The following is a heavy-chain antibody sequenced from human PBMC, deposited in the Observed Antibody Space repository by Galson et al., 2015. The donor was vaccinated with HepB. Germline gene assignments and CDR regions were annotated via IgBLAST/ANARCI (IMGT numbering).Heavy chain of an antibody. CDR3: AATLELGYCSSTSCYAYGMDV. D-gene: IGHD2-2*01. CDR2: IIPILGIA. Sequence: SVKVSCKASEGTFSSYTISWVRQAPGQGLERMGRIIPILGIANYAQKFQGRVTITADKSTSTAYMELSSLRSEDTAVYYCAATLELGYCSSTSCYAYGMDVWGQGTTVTVSS. CDR1: EGTFSSYT. V-gene: IGHV1-69*02. J-gene: IGHJ6*02.